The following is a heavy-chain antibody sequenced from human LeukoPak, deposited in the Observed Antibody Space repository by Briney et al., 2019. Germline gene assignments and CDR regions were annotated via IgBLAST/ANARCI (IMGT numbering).Heavy chain of an antibody. Sequence: GGSLRLSCAASGFTFSSYAMSWVRQAPGKGLEWVSTFSGSGGNTYYADSVKGRFTISRDNSKNTLYLQMNSLRAEDTAVYYCAKDGYYYDSSGYFDYWGQGTLVTVSS. J-gene: IGHJ4*02. CDR1: GFTFSSYA. CDR3: AKDGYYYDSSGYFDY. V-gene: IGHV3-23*01. D-gene: IGHD3-22*01. CDR2: FSGSGGNT.